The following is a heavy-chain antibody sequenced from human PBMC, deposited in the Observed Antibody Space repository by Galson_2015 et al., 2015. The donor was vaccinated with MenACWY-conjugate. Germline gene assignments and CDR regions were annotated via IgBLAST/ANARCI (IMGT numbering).Heavy chain of an antibody. CDR2: ISSSSSYT. Sequence: SLRLSCAASGFTFSDYYMSWIRQAPGKGLEWVSYISSSSSYTNYADSVKGRFTISRDTAKNSLYLQMNSLRAEDTAVYYCARDPGRVGRAVSFDYWGQGTLVTVSS. J-gene: IGHJ4*02. D-gene: IGHD2-15*01. V-gene: IGHV3-11*06. CDR3: ARDPGRVGRAVSFDY. CDR1: GFTFSDYY.